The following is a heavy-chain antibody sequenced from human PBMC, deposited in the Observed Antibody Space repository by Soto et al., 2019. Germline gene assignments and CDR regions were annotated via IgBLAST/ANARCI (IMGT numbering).Heavy chain of an antibody. D-gene: IGHD2-2*02. J-gene: IGHJ4*02. CDR3: ARDNCSSNSCYTAVDY. CDR2: ISAYNGNT. V-gene: IGHV1-18*04. Sequence: ASVKVSFKASGYTFTSYGIRWVRQAPGQGLEWMGCISAYNGNTNYAQKLQGRVTMTTDTSTSTAYIEMRSLRSDDTAVYYCARDNCSSNSCYTAVDYWGQGTLVTVSS. CDR1: GYTFTSYG.